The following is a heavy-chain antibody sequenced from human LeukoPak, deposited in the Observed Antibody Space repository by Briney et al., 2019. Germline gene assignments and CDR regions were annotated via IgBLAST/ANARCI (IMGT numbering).Heavy chain of an antibody. V-gene: IGHV1-18*01. CDR2: ISAYNGNT. J-gene: IGHJ6*02. CDR3: ARESIVVPAAISYLYYYGMDV. Sequence: ASVTVSCKASGYTFTSYGISWVRQATGQGLEWMGWISAYNGNTNYAQKLQGRVTMTTDTSTSTAYMELRSLRSDDTAVYYCARESIVVPAAISYLYYYGMDVWGQGTTVTVSS. D-gene: IGHD2-2*02. CDR1: GYTFTSYG.